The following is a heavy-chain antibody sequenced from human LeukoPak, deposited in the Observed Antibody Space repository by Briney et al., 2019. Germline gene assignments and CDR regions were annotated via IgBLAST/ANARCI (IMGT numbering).Heavy chain of an antibody. J-gene: IGHJ3*02. Sequence: GGSLRLSCAASGFTFSSYGMHWVRQAPGKGLEWVAVISYDGSNKYYADSVKGRFTISRDNSKNTLYLQMNSLRAEDTAVYYCAKEGEDAFDIWGQGTMVTVSS. CDR2: ISYDGSNK. V-gene: IGHV3-30*18. CDR3: AKEGEDAFDI. CDR1: GFTFSSYG. D-gene: IGHD3-16*01.